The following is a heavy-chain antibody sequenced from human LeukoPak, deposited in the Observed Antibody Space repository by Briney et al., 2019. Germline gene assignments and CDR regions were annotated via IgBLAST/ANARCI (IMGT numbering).Heavy chain of an antibody. V-gene: IGHV4-4*07. CDR1: GGSISSYY. J-gene: IGHJ4*02. CDR2: IYTSGST. D-gene: IGHD2-2*01. CDR3: ARGHKYCSSTSCYAFDY. Sequence: SETLSLTCTVSGGSISSYYWSWIRQPAGKGLEWIGRIYTSGSTNYNPSLKSRVTMSVDTSKNQFSLKLSSVTAADTAVYYCARGHKYCSSTSCYAFDYWGQGTLVTVSS.